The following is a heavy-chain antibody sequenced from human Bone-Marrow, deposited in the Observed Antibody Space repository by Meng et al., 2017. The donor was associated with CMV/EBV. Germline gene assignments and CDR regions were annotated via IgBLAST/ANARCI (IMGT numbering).Heavy chain of an antibody. CDR3: SRTNVASSWYFEF. V-gene: IGHV1-8*03. CDR1: VYTFPSYD. CDR2: MNPNSGNT. D-gene: IGHD6-13*01. Sequence: ASVQVSCKASVYTFPSYDINWVRQATGQGLEWMGWMNPNSGNTGYAQKFQGRVTITRNNSIHTAHMELGRLRSEYTAVYYCSRTNVASSWYFEFWGQGTLVTVSS. J-gene: IGHJ4*02.